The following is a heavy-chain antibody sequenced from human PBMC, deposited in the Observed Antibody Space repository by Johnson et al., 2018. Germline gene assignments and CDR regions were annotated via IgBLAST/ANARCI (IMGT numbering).Heavy chain of an antibody. CDR3: AKDYYDSSGSQPFDT. Sequence: QVQLVESGGGVVQPGRSLRLSCAASGFNFRAYGMNWVRQAPGKGLQWVALISYDDSETFSSDSVTGRFTVSRDNSKDTLYLQMNRLRVEDRAVYYCAKDYYDSSGSQPFDTGGQGTMVTVSS. CDR2: ISYDDSET. V-gene: IGHV3-30*18. J-gene: IGHJ3*02. CDR1: GFNFRAYG. D-gene: IGHD3-22*01.